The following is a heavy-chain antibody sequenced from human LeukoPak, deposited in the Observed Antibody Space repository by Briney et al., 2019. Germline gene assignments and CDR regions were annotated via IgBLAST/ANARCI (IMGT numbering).Heavy chain of an antibody. CDR3: AKAVTMVRGVIIMAHYYYGMDV. CDR1: GFTFSSYA. D-gene: IGHD3-10*01. Sequence: GGSLRLSCAASGFTFSSYAMSWVRQAPGKGLEWVSAISGIGGSTYYADSVKGRFTISRDNSKNTLYLQMNSLRAEDTAVYYCAKAVTMVRGVIIMAHYYYGMDVWGQGTTVTVSS. J-gene: IGHJ6*02. V-gene: IGHV3-23*01. CDR2: ISGIGGST.